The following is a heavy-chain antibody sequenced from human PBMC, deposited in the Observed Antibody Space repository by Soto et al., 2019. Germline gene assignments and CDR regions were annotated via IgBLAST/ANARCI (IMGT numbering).Heavy chain of an antibody. CDR2: IIPIFGTA. Sequence: QVQLVQSGAEVKKPGSSVKVSCKASGGTFSSYAISWVRQAPGQGLERMGGIIPIFGTANYAQKFQGRVKITADESTSTAYMELSSLRSEDTAVYYCARGVGATGRYYFDYWGQGTLVTVSS. D-gene: IGHD1-26*01. CDR1: GGTFSSYA. CDR3: ARGVGATGRYYFDY. V-gene: IGHV1-69*01. J-gene: IGHJ4*02.